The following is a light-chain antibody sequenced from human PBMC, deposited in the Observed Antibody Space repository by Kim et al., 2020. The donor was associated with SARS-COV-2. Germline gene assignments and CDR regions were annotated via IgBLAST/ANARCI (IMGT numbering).Light chain of an antibody. J-gene: IGLJ3*02. CDR1: NSNIGSNT. V-gene: IGLV1-44*01. CDR2: SNN. Sequence: GQRVPISCSGSNSNIGSNTVNWYQQLPGTAPKLRIYSNNQRPSGVPDRFSGSKSATSASLAISGLQSEDEADYYCAGWDGSLNGPVFGGGTQLTVL. CDR3: AGWDGSLNGPV.